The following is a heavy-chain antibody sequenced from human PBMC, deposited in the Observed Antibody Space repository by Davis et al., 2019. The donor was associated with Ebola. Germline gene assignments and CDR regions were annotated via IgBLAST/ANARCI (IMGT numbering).Heavy chain of an antibody. V-gene: IGHV3-23*01. CDR3: AKNLVTNLFNWFDP. J-gene: IGHJ5*02. CDR1: GFTFSSYA. D-gene: IGHD5-18*01. Sequence: GESLKISCAASGFTFSSYAMSWVRQAPGKGLEWVSAISGSGGSTYYADSVKGRFTISRDNAKNSLYLQMNSLRAEDTAVYYCAKNLVTNLFNWFDPWGQGTLVTVSS. CDR2: ISGSGGST.